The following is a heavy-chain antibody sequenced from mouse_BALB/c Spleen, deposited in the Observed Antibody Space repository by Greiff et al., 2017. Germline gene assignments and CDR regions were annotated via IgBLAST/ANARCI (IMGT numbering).Heavy chain of an antibody. D-gene: IGHD1-1*01. CDR1: GFTFTSYG. Sequence: QVQLQQSGPDLVAPSQTLSITCTVTGFTFTSYGVHWVRQPPGNGLEWLVVICSDGSTTYNSALKSRLSISKDNSKSQVFLKMNSLQTDDTAMYYCARLDGSYAMDYWGQGTSVTVSS. V-gene: IGHV2-6-2*01. CDR3: ARLDGSYAMDY. CDR2: ICSDGST. J-gene: IGHJ4*01.